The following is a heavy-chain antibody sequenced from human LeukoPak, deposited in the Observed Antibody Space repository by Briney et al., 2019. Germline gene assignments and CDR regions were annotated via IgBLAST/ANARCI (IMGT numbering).Heavy chain of an antibody. J-gene: IGHJ5*02. CDR3: ARGSGDILTGGWFDP. Sequence: SETLSLTCAVSGGSISSSNWWSWVRQPPGKGLEWIGEIYHSGSTNYNPSLKSRVTISVDKSKNQFSLKLSSVTAADTAVYYCARGSGDILTGGWFDPWGQGTLVTVSS. V-gene: IGHV4-4*02. CDR2: IYHSGST. D-gene: IGHD3-9*01. CDR1: GGSISSSNW.